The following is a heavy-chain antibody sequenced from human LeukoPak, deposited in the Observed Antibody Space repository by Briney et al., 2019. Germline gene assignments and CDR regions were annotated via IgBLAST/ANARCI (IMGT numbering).Heavy chain of an antibody. CDR2: ISGSGVST. J-gene: IGHJ4*02. CDR3: AKVAPSFDGDYVWEAYYFDY. V-gene: IGHV3-23*01. CDR1: GFTFSSYW. D-gene: IGHD4-17*01. Sequence: GGSLRLSCAASGFTFSSYWMSWVRQAPGKGLEWVSLISGSGVSTYYADSVKGRFTISRDNSKNTLYLHINSLRADDTAVYYCAKVAPSFDGDYVWEAYYFDYWGQGTLVTVSS.